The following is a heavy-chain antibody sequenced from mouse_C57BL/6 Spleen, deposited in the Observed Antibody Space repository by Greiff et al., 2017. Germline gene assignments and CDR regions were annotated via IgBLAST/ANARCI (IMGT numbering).Heavy chain of an antibody. V-gene: IGHV1-82*01. CDR1: GYAFSSSW. D-gene: IGHD1-1*01. J-gene: IGHJ2*01. CDR2: IYPGDGDT. Sequence: VQLQQSGPELVKPGASVKISCKASGYAFSSSWMNWVKQRPGKGLEWIGRIYPGDGDTNYNGKFQGKATLTADKSSSTAYMQLSSLTSEDSAVYFCAREGSSSLDYWGQGTTLTVSS. CDR3: AREGSSSLDY.